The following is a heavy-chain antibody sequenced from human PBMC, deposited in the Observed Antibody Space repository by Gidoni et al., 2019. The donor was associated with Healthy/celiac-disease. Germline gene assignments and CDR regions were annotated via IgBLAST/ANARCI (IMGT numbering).Heavy chain of an antibody. D-gene: IGHD6-13*01. CDR3: ARETPAAGNFDY. CDR1: GGSISSGGYY. Sequence: QVQLQESGPGLVKPSQTLSLTCTFSGGSISSGGYYWSWIRQHPGKGLEWIGYIYSSGSTYYNPSLKSRVTISVDTSKNQFSLKLSSVTAADTAVYYCARETPAAGNFDYWGQGTLVTVSS. CDR2: IYSSGST. V-gene: IGHV4-31*03. J-gene: IGHJ4*02.